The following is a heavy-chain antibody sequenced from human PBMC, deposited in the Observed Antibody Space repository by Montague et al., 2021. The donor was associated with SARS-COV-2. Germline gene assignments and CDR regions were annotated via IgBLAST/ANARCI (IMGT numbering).Heavy chain of an antibody. D-gene: IGHD3-9*01. CDR3: VRHPHYDGLNGPPDF. CDR2: VLYNKGT. Sequence: SETLSLTCTVSGVSVTDYYWSWIRQPPGKGLEWVGDVLYNKGTNFNPSLKSRVAISVDTSKNQFSLRLTSVTAADTALYYCVRHPHYDGLNGPPDFWDQGTLGTVSS. J-gene: IGHJ4*02. CDR1: GVSVTDYY. V-gene: IGHV4-59*08.